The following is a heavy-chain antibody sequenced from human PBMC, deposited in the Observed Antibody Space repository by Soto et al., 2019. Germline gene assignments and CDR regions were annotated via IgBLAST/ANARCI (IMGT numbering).Heavy chain of an antibody. V-gene: IGHV1-69*02. CDR1: GGSLSSYP. Sequence: QVQLLQSGSEVKKPGSSVKVSCRASGGSLSSYPVTWVRQAPGQGLEWMGRIIPIVGLTNYAQKFQGRVTITADKSTSTAYMESSSLRSDDTAVYYCARPTGGHDAGGNYMDVCGKGTTVIVSS. J-gene: IGHJ6*03. CDR3: ARPTGGHDAGGNYMDV. CDR2: IIPIVGLT. D-gene: IGHD2-8*02.